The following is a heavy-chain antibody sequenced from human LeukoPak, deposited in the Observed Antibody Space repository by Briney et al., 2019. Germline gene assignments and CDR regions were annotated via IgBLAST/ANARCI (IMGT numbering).Heavy chain of an antibody. J-gene: IGHJ5*02. D-gene: IGHD3-22*01. V-gene: IGHV1-3*01. CDR2: INAGNGNT. CDR3: AYYYDSSGQFDP. Sequence: ASVKVSCKASGYTFTSYAMHWVRQAPGQRLEWMGWINAGNGNTKYSQKFQGRVTITRDTSASTAYMELSSLRSEDTAVYYCAYYYDSSGQFDPWGQGTLVTVSS. CDR1: GYTFTSYA.